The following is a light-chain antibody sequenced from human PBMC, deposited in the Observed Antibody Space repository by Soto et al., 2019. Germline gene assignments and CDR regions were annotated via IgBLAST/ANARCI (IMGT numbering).Light chain of an antibody. CDR3: RQSTQLPPT. V-gene: IGKV2D-29*02. CDR2: EVS. CDR1: QSLLHITGETF. Sequence: DVVMTQTPLSLSVAPGQPASISCKSSQSLLHITGETFLFWYLQKPGQSPQLLIYEVSTRVAGVPDRFSGSGSGTDFTLEISRVETDDVDIYYCRQSTQLPPTFGQGTRLEIK. J-gene: IGKJ5*01.